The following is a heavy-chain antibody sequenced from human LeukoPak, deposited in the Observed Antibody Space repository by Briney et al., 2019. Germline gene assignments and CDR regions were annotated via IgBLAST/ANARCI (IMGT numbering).Heavy chain of an antibody. D-gene: IGHD5-12*01. V-gene: IGHV4-39*07. J-gene: IGHJ3*01. CDR3: ARDEKGGYTPDVFDL. CDR2: VNYGGST. CDR1: GGSISSSSYY. Sequence: SETLSLTCTVSGGSISSSSYYWGWIRQPPGKGLEWIGSVNYGGSTSYNPSLKSRVTISADTSKSQFSLKLSSVTAADTAMYYCARDEKGGYTPDVFDLWGQGTMVTVSS.